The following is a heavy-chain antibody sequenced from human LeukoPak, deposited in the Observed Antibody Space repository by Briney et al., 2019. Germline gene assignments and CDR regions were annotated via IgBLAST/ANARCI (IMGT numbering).Heavy chain of an antibody. CDR2: IYHSGST. CDR3: ARYSSSSGCDY. CDR1: GYSISSGYY. D-gene: IGHD6-6*01. V-gene: IGHV4-38-2*02. J-gene: IGHJ4*02. Sequence: PSETLSLTCTVSGYSISSGYYWGWIRQPPGKGLEWIGSIYHSGSTYYNPSLKSRVTISVDTSKNQFSLKVTSVTAADTAAYYCARYSSSSGCDYWGQGILVTVSS.